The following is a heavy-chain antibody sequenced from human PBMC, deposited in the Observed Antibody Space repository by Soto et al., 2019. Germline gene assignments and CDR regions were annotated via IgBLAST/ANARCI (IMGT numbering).Heavy chain of an antibody. J-gene: IGHJ6*02. V-gene: IGHV4-34*01. D-gene: IGHD3-10*01. Sequence: QVQLQQWGAGLLRPSETLSLTCAIYGGSFSGYYWSWIRQPPGKGLEWIGEINQSGSATHNPSLTRRVTFSVDRSKNQISLKMNSVTAADTAIYYCATDGDGRNYYSYGMDVWGQGTTVTVSS. CDR1: GGSFSGYY. CDR2: INQSGSA. CDR3: ATDGDGRNYYSYGMDV.